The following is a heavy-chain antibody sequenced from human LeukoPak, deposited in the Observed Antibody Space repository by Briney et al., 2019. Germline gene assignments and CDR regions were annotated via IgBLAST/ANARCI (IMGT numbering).Heavy chain of an antibody. CDR3: AARSSGNPYF. CDR2: IKQDGSEK. J-gene: IGHJ4*02. D-gene: IGHD1-26*01. Sequence: GGSLRLSCTASGLTLSNYWMIWVRQAPGKGLQWVAKIKQDGSEKYHVDSVKGRFTISRDNAENSLYLQMNSLRVEDTAVYYCAARSSGNPYFWGQGTLVTVSS. V-gene: IGHV3-7*03. CDR1: GLTLSNYW.